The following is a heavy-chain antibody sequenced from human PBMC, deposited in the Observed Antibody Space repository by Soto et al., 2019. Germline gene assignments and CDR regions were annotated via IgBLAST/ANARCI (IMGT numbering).Heavy chain of an antibody. D-gene: IGHD6-13*01. CDR1: GFSFRNYA. Sequence: QVHLVESGGGVAQPGRSLRLSCAASGFSFRNYAMHWVRQAPGKGLEWVALITYDGSNNYYADSLKGRFTISRDQSKDTLFLQMNSLRPEDTAVYYCVRERRGYIPDNWGQGTLVTVAS. CDR3: VRERRGYIPDN. V-gene: IGHV3-30-3*01. J-gene: IGHJ4*02. CDR2: ITYDGSNN.